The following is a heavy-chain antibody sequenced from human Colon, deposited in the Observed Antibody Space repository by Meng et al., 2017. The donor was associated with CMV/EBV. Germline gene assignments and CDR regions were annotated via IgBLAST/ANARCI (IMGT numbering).Heavy chain of an antibody. CDR1: GYTFSCYA. CDR3: ARVVVIPADYYTMDV. J-gene: IGHJ6*02. D-gene: IGHD2-2*01. Sequence: ASVKVSCKTSGYTFSCYAITWVRRAPGQGPEWMGLISPYNGNTKYTQRLQDRVTMTTDTSTSTAYMELRSLRSDDTAVYYCARVVVIPADYYTMDVWGQGTTVTVSS. CDR2: ISPYNGNT. V-gene: IGHV1-18*01.